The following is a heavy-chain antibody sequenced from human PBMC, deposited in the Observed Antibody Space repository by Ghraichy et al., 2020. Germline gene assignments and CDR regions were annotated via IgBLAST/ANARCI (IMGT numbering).Heavy chain of an antibody. CDR2: IKQDGSEK. CDR3: ARGLSGSYAY. Sequence: LSLTCAASGFTFSSYWMSWVRQAPGKGLEWVANIKQDGSEKYYVDSVKGRFTISRDNAKNSLYLRMNSLRAEDTAVYYCARGLSGSYAYWGQGTLVTVSS. CDR1: GFTFSSYW. D-gene: IGHD1-26*01. J-gene: IGHJ4*02. V-gene: IGHV3-7*03.